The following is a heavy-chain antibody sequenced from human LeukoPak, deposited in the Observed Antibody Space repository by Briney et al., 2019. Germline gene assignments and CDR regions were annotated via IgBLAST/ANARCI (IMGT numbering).Heavy chain of an antibody. J-gene: IGHJ4*02. V-gene: IGHV3-23*01. D-gene: IGHD3-10*01. CDR3: AKDAYYYGSGSSSAY. Sequence: GGTLRLSCAASGFTFSSYGMSWVRQAPGKGLEWVSAISGSGGSTYYADSVKGRFTISRDNSKNTLYLQMNSLRAEDTAVYYCAKDAYYYGSGSSSAYWGQGTLVTVSS. CDR2: ISGSGGST. CDR1: GFTFSSYG.